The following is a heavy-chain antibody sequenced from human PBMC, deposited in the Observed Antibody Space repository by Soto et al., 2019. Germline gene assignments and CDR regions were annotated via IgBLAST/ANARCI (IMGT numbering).Heavy chain of an antibody. CDR2: ISAHNGNT. CDR3: LLGYCSGGNCNSFDYYYGMDV. CDR1: GYTFASYG. J-gene: IGHJ6*02. V-gene: IGHV1-18*01. D-gene: IGHD2-15*01. Sequence: AASVKVSCKASGYTFASYGINWVLQAPGQGLEWMGWISAHNGNTNYAQKLQGRVTMTTDTSTTTAYMELRSLRSDDTAVYYCLLGYCSGGNCNSFDYYYGMDVWGQGTTVTVSS.